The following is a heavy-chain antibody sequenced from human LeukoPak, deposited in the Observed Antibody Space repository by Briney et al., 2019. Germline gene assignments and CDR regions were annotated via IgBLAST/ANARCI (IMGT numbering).Heavy chain of an antibody. CDR2: MNPNSGNT. D-gene: IGHD2-2*01. Sequence: ASVKVSCKASGYTFTSYDINWVRQATGQGLEWMGWMNPNSGNTGYAQMFQGRVTITRNTSISTAYMELSSLRSEDTAVYYCARGGYCSSTSCPYYYYYYMDVWGKGTTVTVSS. V-gene: IGHV1-8*03. J-gene: IGHJ6*03. CDR3: ARGGYCSSTSCPYYYYYYMDV. CDR1: GYTFTSYD.